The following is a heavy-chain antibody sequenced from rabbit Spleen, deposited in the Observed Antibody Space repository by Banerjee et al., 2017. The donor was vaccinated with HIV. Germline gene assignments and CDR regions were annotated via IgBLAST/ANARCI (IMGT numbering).Heavy chain of an antibody. Sequence: QQQLEESGGGLVKPGGTLTLTCKASGIDFSSYFYMCWVRQAPGKGLELIACIYITSGSTWYASWVNGRITISKTSSTAVALQMTSLTAADTATYFCARDIDGTDYIDRLNLWGPGTLVTVS. J-gene: IGHJ3*01. D-gene: IGHD1-1*01. CDR2: IYITSGST. V-gene: IGHV1S43*01. CDR1: GIDFSSYFY. CDR3: ARDIDGTDYIDRLNL.